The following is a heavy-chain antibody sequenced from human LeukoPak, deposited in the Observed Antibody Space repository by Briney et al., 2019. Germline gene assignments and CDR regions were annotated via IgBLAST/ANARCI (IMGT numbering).Heavy chain of an antibody. CDR2: IIPIFGTA. CDR3: ARGSEGTMIVVEDAFDI. D-gene: IGHD3-22*01. V-gene: IGHV1-69*13. Sequence: ASVKVSCKASGYTFTSYGISWVRQAPGQGLEWMGGIIPIFGTANYAQKFQGRVTITADESTSTAYMELSSLRSEDTAVYYCARGSEGTMIVVEDAFDIWGQGTMVTVSS. CDR1: GYTFTSYG. J-gene: IGHJ3*02.